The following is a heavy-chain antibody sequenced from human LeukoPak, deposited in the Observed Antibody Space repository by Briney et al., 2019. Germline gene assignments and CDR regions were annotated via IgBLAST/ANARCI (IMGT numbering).Heavy chain of an antibody. J-gene: IGHJ3*02. D-gene: IGHD1-26*01. V-gene: IGHV3-11*05. CDR2: ISSSSSYT. CDR1: GFTFSDYY. Sequence: PGGSLRLSCAASGFTFSDYYMSWIRQAPGKGLEWVSYISSSSSYTNYADSVKGRFTISRDNPKNSLYLQMDSLRAEDTAVYYCARVSGSYRDAFDIWGQGTMVTVSS. CDR3: ARVSGSYRDAFDI.